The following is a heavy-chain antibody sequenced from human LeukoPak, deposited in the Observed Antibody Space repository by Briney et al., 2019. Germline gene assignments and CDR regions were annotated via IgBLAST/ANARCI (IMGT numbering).Heavy chain of an antibody. Sequence: ASVKVSCKASGYTFTIFDINWVRQATGQGLEWMGWTNPNSGNTGYAQKFQGRVTITRNTSISTAYMELSSLRAEDTAVYYCARGLLSFMRSDYSNYWDNWFDSWGQGTLVTVSS. V-gene: IGHV1-8*03. D-gene: IGHD4-11*01. J-gene: IGHJ5*01. CDR3: ARGLLSFMRSDYSNYWDNWFDS. CDR2: TNPNSGNT. CDR1: GYTFTIFD.